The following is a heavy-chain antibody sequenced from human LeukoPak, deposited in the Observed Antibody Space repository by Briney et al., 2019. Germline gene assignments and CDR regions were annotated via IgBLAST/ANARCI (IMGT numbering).Heavy chain of an antibody. D-gene: IGHD1-26*01. CDR3: ARVGEGRYYQYYYMDV. CDR2: ISKNGRNT. J-gene: IGHJ6*03. Sequence: GGSLRLSCAASGFTLSSYAMHWVRQAPGKGLEYVSAISKNGRNTYYANSVKGRFSISRDNSKNTLYLQMGSLRTEDMAVYYCARVGEGRYYQYYYMDVWGKGTTVTVSS. CDR1: GFTLSSYA. V-gene: IGHV3-64*01.